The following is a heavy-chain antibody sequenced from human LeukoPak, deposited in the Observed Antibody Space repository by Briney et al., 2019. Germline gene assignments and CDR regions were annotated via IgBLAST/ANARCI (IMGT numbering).Heavy chain of an antibody. CDR3: TKGLDGSTSCPDY. CDR1: EFNFKSYG. Sequence: GGSLRLSCAPSEFNFKSYGMTWVRQAPGKGLEWVSSISGSGGSTQYADSVQGRFTISRDNSKNTLYLQMNSLRAEDTAVYYCTKGLDGSTSCPDYWGQGTLVTVSS. D-gene: IGHD2-2*01. J-gene: IGHJ4*02. CDR2: ISGSGGST. V-gene: IGHV3-23*01.